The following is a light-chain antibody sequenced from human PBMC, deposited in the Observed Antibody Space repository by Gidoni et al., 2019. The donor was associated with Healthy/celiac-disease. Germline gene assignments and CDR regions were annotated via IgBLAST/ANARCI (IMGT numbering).Light chain of an antibody. CDR1: TGAVTSGYY. V-gene: IGLV7-43*01. Sequence: QTVVTQEPSLTLSPGGTVTLTCTSSTGAVTSGYYPNWFQQKPGQAPRALIYSTSNQHSWTPSRFSGSLLGGKAARTLSGVQPEDEAEYYCLLYYGGAWVFGGGTKLTVL. J-gene: IGLJ3*02. CDR3: LLYYGGAWV. CDR2: STS.